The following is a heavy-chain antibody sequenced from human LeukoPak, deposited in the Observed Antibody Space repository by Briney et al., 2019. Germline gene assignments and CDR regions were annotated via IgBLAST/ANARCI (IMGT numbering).Heavy chain of an antibody. CDR2: IKPDSGSS. D-gene: IGHD6-19*01. V-gene: IGHV1-2*02. Sequence: ASVKVSCKASGYTFTAYYIHWLRQAPGQGPEWMGWIKPDSGSSHYAQKFQGRVTMTRDTSSNSAYMDLTSLKSDDTALYYCARARVPIAVAGLYYFDYWGQGTLVTVSS. J-gene: IGHJ4*02. CDR3: ARARVPIAVAGLYYFDY. CDR1: GYTFTAYY.